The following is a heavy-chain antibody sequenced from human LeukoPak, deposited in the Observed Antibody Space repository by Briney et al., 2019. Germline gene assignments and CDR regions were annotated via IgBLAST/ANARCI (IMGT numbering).Heavy chain of an antibody. CDR2: INPSGGST. D-gene: IGHD6-13*01. Sequence: ASVKVSCKASGYTFTSYYMHWVRQAPGQGLEWMGIINPSGGSTSYAQKFQGRVTMTRDMSTSTVYMELSSLRSEDTAVYYCARGVGGWEYGSWDYYYYYYMDVWGKGTTVTVSS. J-gene: IGHJ6*03. CDR3: ARGVGGWEYGSWDYYYYYYMDV. CDR1: GYTFTSYY. V-gene: IGHV1-46*01.